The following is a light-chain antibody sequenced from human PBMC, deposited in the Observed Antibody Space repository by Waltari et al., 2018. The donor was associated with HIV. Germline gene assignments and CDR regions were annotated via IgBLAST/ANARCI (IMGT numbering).Light chain of an antibody. V-gene: IGLV2-14*03. CDR2: AVN. CDR1: ITDIGTYNH. CDR3: SSYASGDTLVM. Sequence: QSALTQPASVSGSPGQSITISCTGTITDIGTYNHVSWYQHHAGRAPKLLIYAVNNRPSGVSTRFSASKSGNTASLTISGLQSDDEADYYCSSYASGDTLVMFGEGTKVTVL. J-gene: IGLJ3*02.